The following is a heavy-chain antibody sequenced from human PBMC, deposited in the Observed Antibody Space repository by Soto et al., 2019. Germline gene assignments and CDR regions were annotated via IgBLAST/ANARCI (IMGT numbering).Heavy chain of an antibody. Sequence: ASVKVSCKASGDTFTSYAMRWVRQAPGQGLEWMGGIIPIFGTANYAQKFQGRVTITADESTSTAYMELSSLRSEDTAVYYCASPKRGYSYGYYYYYGMDVWGQGTTVTVSS. CDR3: ASPKRGYSYGYYYYYGMDV. V-gene: IGHV1-69*01. J-gene: IGHJ6*02. D-gene: IGHD5-18*01. CDR1: GDTFTSYA. CDR2: IIPIFGTA.